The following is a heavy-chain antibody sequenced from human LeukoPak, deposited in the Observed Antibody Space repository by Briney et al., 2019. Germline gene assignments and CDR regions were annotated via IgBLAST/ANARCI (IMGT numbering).Heavy chain of an antibody. D-gene: IGHD4-11*01. V-gene: IGHV1-69*13. CDR1: GGTFSSYA. CDR3: ARVVPSGNDYSNREGGPGYYFDY. J-gene: IGHJ4*02. Sequence: SVKVSCKASGGTFSSYAISWVRQAPGQGLEWMGGIIPIFGTANYAQKFQGRVTITADESTSTAYMELSSLRSEDTAVYYCARVVPSGNDYSNREGGPGYYFDYWGQGTLVTVSS. CDR2: IIPIFGTA.